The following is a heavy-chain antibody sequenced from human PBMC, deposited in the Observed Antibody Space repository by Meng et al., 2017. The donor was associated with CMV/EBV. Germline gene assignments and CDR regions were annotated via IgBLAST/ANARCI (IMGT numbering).Heavy chain of an antibody. D-gene: IGHD2-2*01. CDR2: ISSSSSTI. CDR1: GFTFSSYS. Sequence: GESLKISCAASGFTFSSYSMNWVRQAPGKGLEWVSYISSSSSTIYYADSVKGRFTISRDNAKNSLYLQMNSLRAEDTAVYYCARGHCSSTSCYLLYYYYGMDVWGQGTTVTVSS. J-gene: IGHJ6*02. CDR3: ARGHCSSTSCYLLYYYYGMDV. V-gene: IGHV3-48*04.